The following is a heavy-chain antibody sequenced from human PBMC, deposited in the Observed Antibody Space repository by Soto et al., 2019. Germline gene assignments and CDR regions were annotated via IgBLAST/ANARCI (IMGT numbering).Heavy chain of an antibody. D-gene: IGHD2-2*01. V-gene: IGHV4-30-2*01. CDR1: GGSISSGGYS. Sequence: SETLSLTCAVSGGSISSGGYSWSWIRQPPGKGLEWIGYIYHSGSTYYNPSLKSRVTISVDTSKNQFSLQVNSVTAADTAIYYCARRVVPAAIGYWGQGALVTVSS. CDR3: ARRVVPAAIGY. J-gene: IGHJ4*02. CDR2: IYHSGST.